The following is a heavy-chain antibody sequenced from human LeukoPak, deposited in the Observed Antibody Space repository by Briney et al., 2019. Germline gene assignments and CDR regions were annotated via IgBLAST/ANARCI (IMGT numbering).Heavy chain of an antibody. J-gene: IGHJ3*02. CDR3: ARDGGGQDIVVIPASDAFDI. CDR2: INPNSGGT. Sequence: GASVKVSCKASGYTFTGFYMHWVRQAPGQGLEWMGWINPNSGGTNYAQNFQGRVTMTRDTSISTAYMELSRLRSDDTAVYYCARDGGGQDIVVIPASDAFDIWGQGTMVTVSS. V-gene: IGHV1-2*02. CDR1: GYTFTGFY. D-gene: IGHD2-2*01.